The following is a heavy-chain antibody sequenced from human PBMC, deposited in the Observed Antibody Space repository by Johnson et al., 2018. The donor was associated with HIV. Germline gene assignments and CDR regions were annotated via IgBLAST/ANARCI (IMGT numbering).Heavy chain of an antibody. CDR3: ARDTTTVDLGAFDI. J-gene: IGHJ3*02. Sequence: VQLVESGGGLIQPGGSLRLSYAASGFTVSSNYMSWVRQAPGKGLEWVSLIYSGGGTYYADSVKGRFTISRDNSKNTLYLQMNSLRAEDTAVYYCARDTTTVDLGAFDIWGQGTMVTVSS. CDR1: GFTVSSNY. CDR2: IYSGGGT. V-gene: IGHV3-53*01. D-gene: IGHD4-23*01.